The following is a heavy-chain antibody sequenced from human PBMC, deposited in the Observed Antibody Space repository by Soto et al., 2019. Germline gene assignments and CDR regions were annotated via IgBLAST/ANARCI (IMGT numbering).Heavy chain of an antibody. Sequence: EVQLVESGGGFVESGGSLRLSCAASGFSFKDAWMPWVRQAPGKGPEWVGRIKSSTDGGTADYGAAVKGRFTRSRDDSKDTLYLHMDGLKREDTGVYYCPAVFQLLERLFDYWGPGTQVTVSS. CDR1: GFSFKDAW. CDR2: IKSSTDGGTA. J-gene: IGHJ4*02. V-gene: IGHV3-15*07. D-gene: IGHD1-1*01. CDR3: PAVFQLLERLFDY.